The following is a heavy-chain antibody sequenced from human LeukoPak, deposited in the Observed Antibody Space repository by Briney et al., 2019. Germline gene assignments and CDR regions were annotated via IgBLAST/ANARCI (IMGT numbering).Heavy chain of an antibody. V-gene: IGHV4-39*01. J-gene: IGHJ5*02. CDR2: IYYSGST. CDR1: GGSISSRSYY. Sequence: SETLSLTCTVSGGSISSRSYYGGWIRQPPGKGLEWIGIIYYSGSTYYNPSLKSRLTISVDTSKNQFSLKLSSVTATDTAVYYCARRGYCSSTSCYEYWFDPWGQGTLVTVSS. CDR3: ARRGYCSSTSCYEYWFDP. D-gene: IGHD2-2*01.